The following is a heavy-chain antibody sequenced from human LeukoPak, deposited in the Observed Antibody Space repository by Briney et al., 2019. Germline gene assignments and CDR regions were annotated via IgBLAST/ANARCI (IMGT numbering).Heavy chain of an antibody. V-gene: IGHV3-74*01. D-gene: IGHD6-13*01. CDR3: TTPLVAAAGDGFNWFDP. J-gene: IGHJ5*02. CDR1: GFTFSSYW. CDR2: INTDESRT. Sequence: PGGSLRLSCAASGFTFSSYWMHWVRQVPGKGLVWVSRINTDESRTNYADSVEGRFTISRDNAKNTLYLQMNSLKTEDTAVYYCTTPLVAAAGDGFNWFDPWGQGTLVTVSS.